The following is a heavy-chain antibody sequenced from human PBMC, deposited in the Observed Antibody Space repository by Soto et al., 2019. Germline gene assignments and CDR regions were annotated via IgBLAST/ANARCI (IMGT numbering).Heavy chain of an antibody. CDR3: TRAVYDFWSGYPDY. J-gene: IGHJ4*02. D-gene: IGHD3-3*01. CDR1: GFTCGDYA. Sequence: PGGSLRLSCTASGFTCGDYAMSWFRQAPGKGLEWVGFIRSKAYGGTTEYAASVKGRFTISRDDSKSIAYLQMNSLKTEDTAVYYCTRAVYDFWSGYPDYWGQGTLVTVSS. V-gene: IGHV3-49*03. CDR2: IRSKAYGGTT.